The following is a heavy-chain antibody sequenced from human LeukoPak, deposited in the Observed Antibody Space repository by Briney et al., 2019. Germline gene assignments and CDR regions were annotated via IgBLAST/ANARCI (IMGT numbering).Heavy chain of an antibody. CDR3: ASIYSSGWYYYYYYYYMDV. CDR2: INHNGST. V-gene: IGHV4-34*01. D-gene: IGHD6-19*01. Sequence: SETLSLTCAVYGGSFSGYYWSWIRQPPGKGLEWIGEINHNGSTNYNPSLKSRVTISVDTSKNQFSLKLSSVTAADTAVYYCASIYSSGWYYYYYYYYMDVWGKGTTVTVSS. CDR1: GGSFSGYY. J-gene: IGHJ6*03.